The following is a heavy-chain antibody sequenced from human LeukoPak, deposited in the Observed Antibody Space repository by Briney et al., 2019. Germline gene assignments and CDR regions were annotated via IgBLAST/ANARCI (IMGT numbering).Heavy chain of an antibody. J-gene: IGHJ5*02. D-gene: IGHD3-22*01. CDR1: GYTFTSYA. CDR3: AREATDSSGYLSWYNWFDP. CDR2: INTNTGNP. Sequence: ASVEVSCKASGYTFTSYAMNWVRQAPGQGLEWMGWINTNTGNPTYAQGFTGRFVFSLDTSVSTAYLQISSLKAEDTAVYYCAREATDSSGYLSWYNWFDPWGQGTLVTVSS. V-gene: IGHV7-4-1*02.